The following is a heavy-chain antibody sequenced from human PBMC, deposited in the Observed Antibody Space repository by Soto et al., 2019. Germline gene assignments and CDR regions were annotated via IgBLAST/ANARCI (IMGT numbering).Heavy chain of an antibody. Sequence: GASVKVSCKASGYTFTGYYMHWVRQAPGQGLEWMGWINPNSGGTNYAQKFQGWVTMTRDTSISTAYMELSRLRSDDTAVYYCARELPHYYYGMDVWGQGTTVTVSS. J-gene: IGHJ6*02. CDR1: GYTFTGYY. CDR2: INPNSGGT. CDR3: ARELPHYYYGMDV. V-gene: IGHV1-2*04. D-gene: IGHD1-26*01.